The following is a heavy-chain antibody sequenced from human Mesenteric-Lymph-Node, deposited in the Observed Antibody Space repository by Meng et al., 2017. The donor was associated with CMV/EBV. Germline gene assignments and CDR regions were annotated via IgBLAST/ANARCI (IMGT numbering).Heavy chain of an antibody. V-gene: IGHV3-48*01. CDR1: RFTFSSYW. J-gene: IGHJ4*02. D-gene: IGHD3-10*01. CDR2: INYNSATI. Sequence: GGSLRLSCAASRFTFSSYWMSWVRQAPGKGLEWVSYINYNSATIYYADSVKGRFTISRDNSKNTLYLQMNSLRAEDTAVYYCTTDGWFSYWGQGTLVTVSS. CDR3: TTDGWFSY.